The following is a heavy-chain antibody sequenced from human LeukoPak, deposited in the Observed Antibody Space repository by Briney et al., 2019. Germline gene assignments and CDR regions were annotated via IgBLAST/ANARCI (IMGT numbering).Heavy chain of an antibody. V-gene: IGHV3-48*01. J-gene: IGHJ4*02. CDR1: GLTISSYS. CDR2: ISSSSSTI. Sequence: GGSLRPSCAASGLTISSYSMNWVRQAPGKGLQWVSYISSSSSTIYYADSVKGRFTISRDNAKNSLYLQMNSLRAEDTAVYYCARALWFGETFPAYWGQGTLVTVSS. D-gene: IGHD3-10*01. CDR3: ARALWFGETFPAY.